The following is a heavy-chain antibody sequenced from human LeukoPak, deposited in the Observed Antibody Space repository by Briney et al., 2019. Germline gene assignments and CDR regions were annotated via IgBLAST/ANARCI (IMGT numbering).Heavy chain of an antibody. D-gene: IGHD1-26*01. J-gene: IGHJ4*02. V-gene: IGHV3-74*01. Sequence: GGSLRLSCAASGFTFSSYWMHWVRQAPGKGLLWVSRINTDGSSTNFADSVRGRFTISRDNAKNTLYLQMNSLRAEDTAVYYCTRDLSGTYYGRFDYWGQGTLVTVSS. CDR2: INTDGSST. CDR3: TRDLSGTYYGRFDY. CDR1: GFTFSSYW.